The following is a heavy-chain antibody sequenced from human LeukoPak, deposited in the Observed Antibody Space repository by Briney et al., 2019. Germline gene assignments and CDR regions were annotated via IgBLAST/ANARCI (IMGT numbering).Heavy chain of an antibody. Sequence: PSGTLSLTCAVSGGSISSSNWWSWVRQPPGKGLEWIGEIYHSGSTNYNPSLKSRVTISVDKSKNQFSLKLSSVTAADTAVYYCARGPRDYGSGSYYKYWGQGTLVTVSS. V-gene: IGHV4-4*02. J-gene: IGHJ4*02. CDR2: IYHSGST. D-gene: IGHD3-10*01. CDR3: ARGPRDYGSGSYYKY. CDR1: GGSISSSNW.